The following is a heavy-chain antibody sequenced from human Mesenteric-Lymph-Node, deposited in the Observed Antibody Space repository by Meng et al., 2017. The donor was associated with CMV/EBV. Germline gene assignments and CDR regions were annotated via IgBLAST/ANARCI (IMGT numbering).Heavy chain of an antibody. J-gene: IGHJ4*02. V-gene: IGHV5-51*01. D-gene: IGHD6-13*01. CDR1: YSFATYW. CDR2: IYPGASNT. CDR3: ARHDPSTTTAGAPLDY. Sequence: YSFATYWIAWLRQLPGNGLEWMGIIYPGASNTRSSPSFKGQVTISADKSINTAYLQWSSLKASDTAIYYCARHDPSTTTAGAPLDYWGQGTLVTVSS.